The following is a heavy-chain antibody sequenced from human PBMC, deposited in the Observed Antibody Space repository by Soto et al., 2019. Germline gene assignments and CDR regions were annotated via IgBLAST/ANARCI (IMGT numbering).Heavy chain of an antibody. CDR1: GASITFGGYS. V-gene: IGHV4-30-2*01. J-gene: IGHJ4*02. D-gene: IGHD1-26*01. CDR2: INHLETT. Sequence: SETLSLTCTVSGASITFGGYSWSWIRQTPGKGLEWIGYINHLETTFYNPSFESRLTLSIDGAKNQFSLKLHSMSAADRAVYFCARGGGSDSFDYWGLGILVTVSS. CDR3: ARGGGSDSFDY.